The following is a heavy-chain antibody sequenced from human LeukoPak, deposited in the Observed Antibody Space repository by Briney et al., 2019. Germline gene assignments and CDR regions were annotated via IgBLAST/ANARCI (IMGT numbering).Heavy chain of an antibody. Sequence: SETLSLTCTVSGGPISRSTYYWGWIRQPPGKGLEWIGSIYYSGSTYYNPSLKSRVTISVDTSKNQFSLKLSSVTAADTAVYYCARVVGNSAAGLDVWGQGTTVTVSS. CDR3: ARVVGNSAAGLDV. CDR1: GGPISRSTYY. CDR2: IYYSGST. J-gene: IGHJ6*02. V-gene: IGHV4-39*07. D-gene: IGHD3-16*01.